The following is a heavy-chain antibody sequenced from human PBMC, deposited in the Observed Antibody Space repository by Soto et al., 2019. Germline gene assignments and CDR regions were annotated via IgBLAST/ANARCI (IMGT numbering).Heavy chain of an antibody. CDR1: GYTFTGYY. V-gene: IGHV1-2*04. J-gene: IGHJ4*02. D-gene: IGHD3-3*01. CDR2: INPNSGGT. Sequence: ASVKVSCKASGYTFTGYYMHWVRQAPGQGLEWMGWINPNSGGTNYAQKFQGWVTMTRDTSISTAYMELSRLRSDDTAVYYCARTRRKVVCIFGVGGEYYFYYWGQGSLVTVSS. CDR3: ARTRRKVVCIFGVGGEYYFYY.